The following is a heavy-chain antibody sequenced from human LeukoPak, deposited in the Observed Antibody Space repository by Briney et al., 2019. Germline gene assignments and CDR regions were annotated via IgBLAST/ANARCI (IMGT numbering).Heavy chain of an antibody. CDR1: GGSISSYY. CDR3: ARGSRELYYFDY. J-gene: IGHJ4*02. D-gene: IGHD1-7*01. CDR2: IYDTGST. Sequence: SETLSLTCTVSGGSISSYYWTWIRKPPGKRLEWIGYIYDTGSTNYNPSLKSRVTISVDASKTQFSLKLNSVTAADTAVYYCARGSRELYYFDYWGQGTLVTVSS. V-gene: IGHV4-59*01.